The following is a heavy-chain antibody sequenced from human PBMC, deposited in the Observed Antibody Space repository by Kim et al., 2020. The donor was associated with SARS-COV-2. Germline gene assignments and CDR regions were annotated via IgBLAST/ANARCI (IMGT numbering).Heavy chain of an antibody. V-gene: IGHV3-30*02. CDR3: AKDRGRRDGYNFAY. Sequence: ASVKGRLPISRDNSKTTLYLQMNSLRAEDTAVYYCAKDRGRRDGYNFAYLGQGTLVTVSS. D-gene: IGHD5-12*01. J-gene: IGHJ4*02.